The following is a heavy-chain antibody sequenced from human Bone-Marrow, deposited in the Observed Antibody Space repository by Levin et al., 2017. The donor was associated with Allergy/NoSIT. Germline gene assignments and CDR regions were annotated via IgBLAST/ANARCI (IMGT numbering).Heavy chain of an antibody. CDR2: IYYSGNT. J-gene: IGHJ4*02. D-gene: IGHD3-16*01. Sequence: SQTLSLTCTVSGGSVSGYYWSWLRQPAGKGLEWIGRIYYSGNTNYNPSLKSRVAMSVDTSKNQFSLKLSSVTAADTAVYYCTRLHSYVYYFDFWGQGTLVTVSS. CDR3: TRLHSYVYYFDF. CDR1: GGSVSGYY. V-gene: IGHV4-4*07.